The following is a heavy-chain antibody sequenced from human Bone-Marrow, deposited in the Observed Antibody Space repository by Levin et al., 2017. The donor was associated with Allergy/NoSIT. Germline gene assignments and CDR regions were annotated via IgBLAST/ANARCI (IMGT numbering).Heavy chain of an antibody. Sequence: RSQTLSLTCTVSGGSISSYYWSWLRQPAGKGLEWIGRIYTSGSTNYNPSLKSRVTMSVDTSKNQFSLKLSSVTAADTAVYYCARDRDTAKYYYYGMDVWGQGTTVTVSS. J-gene: IGHJ6*02. CDR3: ARDRDTAKYYYYGMDV. CDR2: IYTSGST. CDR1: GGSISSYY. D-gene: IGHD5-18*01. V-gene: IGHV4-4*07.